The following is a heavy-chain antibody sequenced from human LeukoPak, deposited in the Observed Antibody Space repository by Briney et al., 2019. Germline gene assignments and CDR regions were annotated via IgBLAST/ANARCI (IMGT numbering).Heavy chain of an antibody. CDR2: ISGSGGST. CDR1: GFTFSSYA. J-gene: IGHJ6*03. CDR3: AAAGYGPLRYYYYYMDV. Sequence: AGGSLRLSCAASGFTFSSYAMSWVRQAPGKGLEWVSAISGSGGSTYYADSVKGRFTISRDNSKNTLYLQMNSLRAEDTAVYYCAAAGYGPLRYYYYYMDVWGKGTTVTVSS. D-gene: IGHD5-18*01. V-gene: IGHV3-23*01.